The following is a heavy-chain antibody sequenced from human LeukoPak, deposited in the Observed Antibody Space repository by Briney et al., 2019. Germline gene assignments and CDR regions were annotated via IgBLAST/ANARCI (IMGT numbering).Heavy chain of an antibody. CDR3: ARDGTHSGSYYDD. Sequence: ASVKVSCKASGCTFSGFYVHWVRQAPGQGLEWMGWFNPNSGATNYAQDFQGRVTMTRDTSISTAYMELSSLRSDDTAVYYCARDGTHSGSYYDDWGQGTLVTVSS. CDR1: GCTFSGFY. J-gene: IGHJ4*02. CDR2: FNPNSGAT. D-gene: IGHD1-26*01. V-gene: IGHV1-2*02.